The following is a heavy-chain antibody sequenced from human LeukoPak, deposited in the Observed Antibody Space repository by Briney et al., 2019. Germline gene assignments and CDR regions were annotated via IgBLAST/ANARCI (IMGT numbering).Heavy chain of an antibody. V-gene: IGHV3-7*01. CDR2: IKQDGSEK. CDR1: GFSLSSYW. CDR3: ARALDSSSSRYQAFEY. D-gene: IGHD2-2*01. Sequence: GGSLRLSCASSGFSLSSYWMSWVRQAPGKGLERVASIKQDGSEKYYVDSVKGRFTISRDSAKKSLYLQMNNLRAEGTAVYYCARALDSSSSRYQAFEYWGQGTPVTVSS. J-gene: IGHJ4*02.